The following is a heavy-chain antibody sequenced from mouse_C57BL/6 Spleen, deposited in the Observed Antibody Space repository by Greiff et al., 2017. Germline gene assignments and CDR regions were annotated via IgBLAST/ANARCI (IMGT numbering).Heavy chain of an antibody. CDR1: GYTFTSYW. J-gene: IGHJ4*01. CDR2: IDPSDSYT. CDR3: ARKGLMDY. Sequence: QVQLQQPGAELVKPGASVKLSCKASGYTFTSYWMQWVKQRPGQGLEWIGEIDPSDSYTHYNQKFKGKATLTVDTSSSTAYMQLRSLTSEDSAVYYCARKGLMDYWGQGTSVTVSS. V-gene: IGHV1-50*01.